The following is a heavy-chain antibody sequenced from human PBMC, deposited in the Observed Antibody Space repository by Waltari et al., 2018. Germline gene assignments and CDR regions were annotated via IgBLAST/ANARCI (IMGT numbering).Heavy chain of an antibody. D-gene: IGHD5-12*01. J-gene: IGHJ4*02. CDR2: IIPIFGTA. V-gene: IGHV1-69*13. CDR1: GGTFSSYA. CDR3: ARVANPFSGYSGYGPYYFDY. Sequence: QVQLVQSGAEVKKPGSSVKVSCKASGGTFSSYAISWVRQAPGQGLEWMGGIIPIFGTANYAQKFQGRVTITADESTSTAYMELSSLRSEDTAVYYCARVANPFSGYSGYGPYYFDYWGQGTLVTVSS.